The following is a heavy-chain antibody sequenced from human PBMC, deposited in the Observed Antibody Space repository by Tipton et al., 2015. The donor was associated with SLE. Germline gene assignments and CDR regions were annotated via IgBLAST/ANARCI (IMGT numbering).Heavy chain of an antibody. CDR2: INHSGST. Sequence: TLSLTCAVYGGSFSAYYWSWIRQPPGKGLEWTGEINHSGSTNYNPSLKSRVTISVDTSKNQFSLKLSSVTAADTAVYYCARGGPVGYWGQGTLVTVSS. V-gene: IGHV4-34*01. CDR3: ARGGPVGY. J-gene: IGHJ4*02. CDR1: GGSFSAYY.